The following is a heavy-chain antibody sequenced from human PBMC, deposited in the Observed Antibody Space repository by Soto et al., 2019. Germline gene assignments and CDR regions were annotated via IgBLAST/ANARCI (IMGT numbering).Heavy chain of an antibody. CDR1: GYTFTSYG. Sequence: QVHLVQSGAEVKKPGASVKVSCKGSGYTFTSYGITWVRQAPGQGLEWMGWISDHNGNTDYEQKLQGRVTVTRDTSTSTAYMELRSLRSDDTAVYYCARGRYGDYWGQGDLVTVSS. J-gene: IGHJ4*02. CDR2: ISDHNGNT. CDR3: ARGRYGDY. V-gene: IGHV1-18*01. D-gene: IGHD1-1*01.